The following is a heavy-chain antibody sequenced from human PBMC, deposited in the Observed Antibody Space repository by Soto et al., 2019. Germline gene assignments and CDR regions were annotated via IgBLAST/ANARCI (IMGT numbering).Heavy chain of an antibody. Sequence: SETLSLTCAVYGGSFSGYYWSWIRQPPGKGLEWIGEINHSGSTNYNPSLQSRVTISVDKSKNQFSLKLSSVTAADTAVYYCARHRYSYGVYYFDYWGQGTLVTVSS. D-gene: IGHD5-18*01. J-gene: IGHJ4*02. CDR1: GGSFSGYY. V-gene: IGHV4-34*01. CDR3: ARHRYSYGVYYFDY. CDR2: INHSGST.